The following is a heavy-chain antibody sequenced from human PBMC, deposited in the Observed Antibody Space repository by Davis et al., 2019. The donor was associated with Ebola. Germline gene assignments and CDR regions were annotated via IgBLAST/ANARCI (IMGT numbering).Heavy chain of an antibody. J-gene: IGHJ4*02. V-gene: IGHV1-18*01. CDR1: GNTISTYT. CDR2: INPHNGNT. Sequence: ASVKVSCKASGNTISTYTIDWVRQAPGQGLEWMGWINPHNGNTNYAQNVQGRVTMTTDTSTSTAYMEVGSLRSDDTAVYYCARAQFPTTSDHWGQGTLVTVSS. D-gene: IGHD1-1*01. CDR3: ARAQFPTTSDH.